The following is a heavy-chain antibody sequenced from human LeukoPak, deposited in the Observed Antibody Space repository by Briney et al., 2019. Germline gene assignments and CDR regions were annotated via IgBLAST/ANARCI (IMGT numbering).Heavy chain of an antibody. Sequence: SQTLSLTCTVSGGPISSGGYYWSWIRQYPGRGLEWIGYIYYSGSTNYNPSLKSRVTISVDTSKNQFSLRLSSVTAADTAVYYCARGQDGYNSYYYYYYGMDVWGQGTTVTVSS. J-gene: IGHJ6*02. D-gene: IGHD5-24*01. V-gene: IGHV4-61*08. CDR2: IYYSGST. CDR3: ARGQDGYNSYYYYYYGMDV. CDR1: GGPISSGGYY.